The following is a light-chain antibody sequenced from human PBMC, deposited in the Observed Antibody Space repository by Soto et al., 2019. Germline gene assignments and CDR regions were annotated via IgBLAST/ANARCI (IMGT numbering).Light chain of an antibody. CDR1: QSISSY. V-gene: IGKV1-39*01. CDR3: QQSSSNPLT. CDR2: SAS. J-gene: IGKJ4*01. Sequence: DIQMNQSPSSLSASVGDRVTITCRASQSISSYLNWYQQKPGKPPNLLIYSASKLHSGVPSRFSGSGSGTDFTLIISSLQPEDFATYYCQQSSSNPLTFGGGTRV.